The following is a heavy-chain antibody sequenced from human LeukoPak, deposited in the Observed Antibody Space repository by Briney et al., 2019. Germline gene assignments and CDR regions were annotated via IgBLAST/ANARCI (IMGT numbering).Heavy chain of an antibody. CDR1: GFTSSSYS. CDR2: ISSSSSTI. CDR3: ARGEDYYDSSGYPSPIDY. D-gene: IGHD3-22*01. J-gene: IGHJ4*02. Sequence: GGSLRLSCAASGFTSSSYSMNWVRQAPGTRLEWVSYISSSSSTIHYADSVKGRFTISRDNAKNSLYLQMNSLRAEDTAVYYCARGEDYYDSSGYPSPIDYWGQGTLVTVSS. V-gene: IGHV3-48*01.